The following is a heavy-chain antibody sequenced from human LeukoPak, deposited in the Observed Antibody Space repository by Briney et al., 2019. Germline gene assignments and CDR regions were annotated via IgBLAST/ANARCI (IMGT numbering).Heavy chain of an antibody. Sequence: ASVKVSCKALGYAFRDHHVQWVRQAPGQGLEWMGWIHPNSGDIRYGHKFQGRLTMTWDTSISTAYMELNGLTSNDTAIYYCSSHYGPGPVWGQETLVTASS. CDR2: IHPNSGDI. CDR1: GYAFRDHH. CDR3: SSHYGPGPV. D-gene: IGHD3-10*01. V-gene: IGHV1-2*07. J-gene: IGHJ4*02.